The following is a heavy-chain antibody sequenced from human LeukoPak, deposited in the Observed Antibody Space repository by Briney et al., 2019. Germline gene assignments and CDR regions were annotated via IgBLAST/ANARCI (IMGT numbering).Heavy chain of an antibody. CDR1: GFTFSSYS. CDR2: ISSSSSYI. J-gene: IGHJ2*01. V-gene: IGHV3-21*01. Sequence: PGGSLRLSCAASGFTFSSYSMNWVRQAPGKGLEWVSSISSSSSYIYYADSVKGRFTISRDNAKNSLYLQMNSLRAEDTAVYYCAKSYDNHNWYFHLWGRGTLVTVSS. D-gene: IGHD3-10*01. CDR3: AKSYDNHNWYFHL.